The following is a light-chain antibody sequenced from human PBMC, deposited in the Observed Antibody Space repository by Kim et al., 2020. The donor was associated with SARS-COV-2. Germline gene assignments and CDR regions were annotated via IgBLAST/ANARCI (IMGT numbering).Light chain of an antibody. CDR3: QTWGTGIRV. CDR2: LNSDGSH. CDR1: SGHSSYA. Sequence: ASVKRTCTLSSGHSSYAIAWHQQRPEKGPGYLMKLNSDGSHSKGDGIPDRFSGSSSGAERYLTISSLQSEDEADYYCQTWGTGIRVFGGGTQLTVL. V-gene: IGLV4-69*01. J-gene: IGLJ3*02.